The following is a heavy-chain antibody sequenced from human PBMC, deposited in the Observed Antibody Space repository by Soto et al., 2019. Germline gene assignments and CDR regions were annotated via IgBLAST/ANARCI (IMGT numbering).Heavy chain of an antibody. CDR3: AKGQRYSSGPFDY. D-gene: IGHD6-19*01. V-gene: IGHV3-23*01. CDR1: GFTFSGYA. CDR2: FSGTGGST. Sequence: GSLRLSCAASGFTFSGYAMTWVRQAPGKGLEWVSTFSGTGGSTYYADSVKGRFAISRDDPKNTLYLQMNSLRAEDTAVYYCAKGQRYSSGPFDYWGQGSLVTVSS. J-gene: IGHJ4*02.